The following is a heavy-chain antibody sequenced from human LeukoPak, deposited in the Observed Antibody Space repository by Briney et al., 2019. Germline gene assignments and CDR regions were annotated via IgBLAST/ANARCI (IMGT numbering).Heavy chain of an antibody. CDR2: FYKSGTT. D-gene: IGHD6-13*01. V-gene: IGHV4-38-2*02. J-gene: IGHJ5*02. CDR1: GASINSGFY. Sequence: SETLSLTCTISGASINSGFYWGWIRQPPGKGLEWMVSFYKSGTTYYNSSLKSRVSISIDTSKTQFSLKLNSVTAADTAVYYCAGYLAGQPSGPNRWGPGTLVAVSS. CDR3: AGYLAGQPSGPNR.